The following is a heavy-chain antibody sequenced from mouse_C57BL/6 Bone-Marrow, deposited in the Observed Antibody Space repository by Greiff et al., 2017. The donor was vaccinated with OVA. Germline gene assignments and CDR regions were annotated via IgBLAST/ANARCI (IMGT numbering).Heavy chain of an antibody. CDR2: INPSNGGT. J-gene: IGHJ4*01. D-gene: IGHD2-1*01. CDR1: GYTFTSYW. Sequence: QVQLQQPGTELVKPGASVKLSCKASGYTFTSYWMHWVKQRPGQGLEWIGNINPSNGGTNYTEKFKSKATLTVDKSSSTAYMQLSSLTSEDSAVYYGARYYYGNYVGGKTYAMDYWGQGTSVTVSS. CDR3: ARYYYGNYVGGKTYAMDY. V-gene: IGHV1-53*01.